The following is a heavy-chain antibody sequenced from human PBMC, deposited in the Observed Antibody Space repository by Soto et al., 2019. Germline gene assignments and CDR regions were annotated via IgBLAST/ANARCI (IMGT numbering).Heavy chain of an antibody. Sequence: PGGSLRLSCAASGFTFSNAWMNWVRQAPGKGLEWVGRIKSKTDGGTTDYAAPVKGRFTISRDDSKNTLYLQMNSLKTEDTAVYYCTTVQVGYDLGYYFDYWGQGTLVTVSS. J-gene: IGHJ4*02. CDR1: GFTFSNAW. V-gene: IGHV3-15*07. CDR2: IKSKTDGGTT. CDR3: TTVQVGYDLGYYFDY. D-gene: IGHD5-12*01.